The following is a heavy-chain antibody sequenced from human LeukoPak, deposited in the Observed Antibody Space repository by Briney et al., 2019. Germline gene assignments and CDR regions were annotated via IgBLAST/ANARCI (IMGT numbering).Heavy chain of an antibody. Sequence: PSQTLSLTCTVSGGSISSGGYYWSWIRQLPGKGLEWIGYIYHSGNTVYKPSLRSRVTMSVDTSKNQFSLKLSSVTAADTGVYYCVRVGDCTSAACHDTRFDSWGQGTLVTVSS. CDR1: GGSISSGGYY. CDR3: VRVGDCTSAACHDTRFDS. J-gene: IGHJ5*01. V-gene: IGHV4-31*03. D-gene: IGHD2-2*01. CDR2: IYHSGNT.